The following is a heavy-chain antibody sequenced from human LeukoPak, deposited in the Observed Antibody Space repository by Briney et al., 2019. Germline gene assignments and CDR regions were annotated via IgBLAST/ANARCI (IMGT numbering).Heavy chain of an antibody. V-gene: IGHV4-59*08. CDR2: IYYSGST. J-gene: IGHJ5*02. D-gene: IGHD6-13*01. CDR3: ARHGYSSSLHS. CDR1: GGSISSYY. Sequence: SETLSLTCTVSGGSISSYYWSWIRQPPGKGLEWIGYIYYSGSTNYNPSLKSRVTISVDTSKNQFSLKLSSVTAADTAVYYCARHGYSSSLHSWGQGTLVTVSS.